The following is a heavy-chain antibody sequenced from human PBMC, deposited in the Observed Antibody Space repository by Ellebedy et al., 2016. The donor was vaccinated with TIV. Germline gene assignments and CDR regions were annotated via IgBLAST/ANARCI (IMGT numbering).Heavy chain of an antibody. CDR3: ARRVRGAAHFDH. V-gene: IGHV4-59*01. D-gene: IGHD1-26*01. J-gene: IGHJ4*02. Sequence: SETLSLXCYVFNGSITDYYWNWIRQTPGKGLEWIAHVYYTGTTKYNPSLESRLSISVDTSKNQFSLRLNFVTVADTGVYFCARRVRGAAHFDHWGPGTLVTVSS. CDR1: NGSITDYY. CDR2: VYYTGTT.